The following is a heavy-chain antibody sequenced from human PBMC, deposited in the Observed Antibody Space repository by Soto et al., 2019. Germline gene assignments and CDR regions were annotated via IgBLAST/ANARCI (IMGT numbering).Heavy chain of an antibody. V-gene: IGHV3-53*01. Sequence: EVQLVESGGGLILPGGSLRLSCAASGVTVSNNYMRWVRQAPGKGLEWVSLIYSGGDTHYADSVKGRFTISRGSSKNTVYLQMNSLRAEDTAVYYCARDPPGIAAGGAGAWGQGTLVTVSS. D-gene: IGHD6-13*01. CDR2: IYSGGDT. J-gene: IGHJ5*02. CDR3: ARDPPGIAAGGAGA. CDR1: GVTVSNNY.